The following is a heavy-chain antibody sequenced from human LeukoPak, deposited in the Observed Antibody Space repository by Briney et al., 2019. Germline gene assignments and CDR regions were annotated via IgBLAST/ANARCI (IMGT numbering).Heavy chain of an antibody. J-gene: IGHJ4*02. Sequence: GASVKVSCKASGYTFTSYAMHWVRQAPGQRLEWMGWINAGNGNTKYSQKFQGRVAITRDTIARTAYMELSSLRSEDTAVYFCARDYGSDYIWGSYRYTPHFDYWGQGTLVTVSS. CDR2: INAGNGNT. D-gene: IGHD3-16*02. CDR1: GYTFTSYA. CDR3: ARDYGSDYIWGSYRYTPHFDY. V-gene: IGHV1-3*01.